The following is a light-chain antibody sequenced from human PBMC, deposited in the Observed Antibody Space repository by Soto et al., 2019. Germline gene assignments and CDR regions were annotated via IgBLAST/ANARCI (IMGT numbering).Light chain of an antibody. Sequence: QSALTQPHSVSGSPGQSVTISCTGSMNNIGYFNHVSWYQQHPNRAPRLIIYDVTERPSGVPDRFSGSKSANTASLTISGLQAEDEAAYFGCSYATSYAYVFGTGTKLTVL. V-gene: IGLV2-11*01. J-gene: IGLJ1*01. CDR3: CSYATSYAYV. CDR2: DVT. CDR1: MNNIGYFNH.